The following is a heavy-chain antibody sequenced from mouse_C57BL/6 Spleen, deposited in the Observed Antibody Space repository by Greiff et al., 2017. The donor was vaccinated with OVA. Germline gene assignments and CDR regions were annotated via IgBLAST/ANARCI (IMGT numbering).Heavy chain of an antibody. CDR1: GYTFTSYC. CDR2: IHPNSGST. CDR3: AREDYWGYFDY. D-gene: IGHD1-1*01. Sequence: VQLQQPGAELVKPGASVKLSCTASGYTFTSYCMHWVKQRPGQGLEWIGMIHPNSGSTNYNEKVKSKATLTVDKSSSTAYMQLSSLTSEDSAVYYCAREDYWGYFDYWGQGTTLTVSS. J-gene: IGHJ2*01. V-gene: IGHV1-64*01.